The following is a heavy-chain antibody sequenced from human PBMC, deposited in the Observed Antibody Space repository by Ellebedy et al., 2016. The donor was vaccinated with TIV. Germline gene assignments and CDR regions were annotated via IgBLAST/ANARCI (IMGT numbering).Heavy chain of an antibody. CDR3: ARGPPLFDP. CDR1: GFTFRDYT. V-gene: IGHV3-48*04. CDR2: IDIGATTI. J-gene: IGHJ5*02. Sequence: GESLKISCAASGFTFRDYTMNWVRQAPGKGLEWVSYIDIGATTIYYADSVKGRSTISRDNAKNSLFLQMNSLRADDTAVYYCARGPPLFDPWGQGTLVTVSS.